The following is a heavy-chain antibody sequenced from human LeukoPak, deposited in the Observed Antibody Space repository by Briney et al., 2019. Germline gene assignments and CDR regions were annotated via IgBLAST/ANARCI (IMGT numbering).Heavy chain of an antibody. CDR2: ISESGSNT. CDR3: AREGIVVVITAFDI. D-gene: IGHD3-22*01. V-gene: IGHV3-23*01. CDR1: GFTFSIHA. Sequence: GESLRLSCAASGFTFSIHAMSWVRQAPGKGLEWVSGISESGSNTYYADSVKGRFTISRDNAKNSLYLQMNSLRAEDTAVYYCAREGIVVVITAFDIWGQGTMVTVSS. J-gene: IGHJ3*02.